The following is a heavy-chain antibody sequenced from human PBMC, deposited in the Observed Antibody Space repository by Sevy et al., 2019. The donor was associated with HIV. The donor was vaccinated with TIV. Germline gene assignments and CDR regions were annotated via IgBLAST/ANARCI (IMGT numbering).Heavy chain of an antibody. D-gene: IGHD2-21*01. V-gene: IGHV1-2*02. Sequence: ASVKVSCKASGYTFTGYYMHWVRQAPGQGLEWMGWINPNSGGTNYAQKFQGRVTMTRDTSISTAYMELSRLRSDDTAVYYCARVDYGGPLGYYYYGMDVWGQGTTVTVSS. CDR2: INPNSGGT. CDR1: GYTFTGYY. J-gene: IGHJ6*02. CDR3: ARVDYGGPLGYYYYGMDV.